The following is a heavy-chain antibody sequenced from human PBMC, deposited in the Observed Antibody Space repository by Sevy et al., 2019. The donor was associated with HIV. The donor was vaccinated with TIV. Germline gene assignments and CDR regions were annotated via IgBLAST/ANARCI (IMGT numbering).Heavy chain of an antibody. CDR2: IYPGDSDT. V-gene: IGHV5-51*01. J-gene: IGHJ4*02. CDR1: GYSFTSYW. Sequence: GESLKISCKGSGYSFTSYWIGWVRQMPGKGLEWMVIIYPGDSDTRYSPSFQGQVTISADKSISTAYLQWSSLKASDTAMYYCARKAYYYDSSGYHTSFDYWGQGTLVTVSS. D-gene: IGHD3-22*01. CDR3: ARKAYYYDSSGYHTSFDY.